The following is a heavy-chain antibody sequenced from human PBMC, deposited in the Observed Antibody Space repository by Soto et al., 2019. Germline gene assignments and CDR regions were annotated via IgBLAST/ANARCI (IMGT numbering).Heavy chain of an antibody. D-gene: IGHD3-22*01. CDR3: MLGSGWKDFDY. J-gene: IGHJ4*02. CDR1: GGSITSSSYY. V-gene: IGHV4-39*01. CDR2: IYYIGST. Sequence: PSEHLSLTCTVSGGSITSSSYYWGWIRQPPGKGLEWIGNIYYIGSTYYNPSLKSRVTISVDTSKNQFSLKLSSVTAADTAVYYCMLGSGWKDFDYWGQGTLVTVSS.